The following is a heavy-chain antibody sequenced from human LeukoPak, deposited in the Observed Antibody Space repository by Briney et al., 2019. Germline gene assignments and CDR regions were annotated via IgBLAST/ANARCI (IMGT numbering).Heavy chain of an antibody. D-gene: IGHD1-26*01. CDR1: DGSISSYY. V-gene: IGHV4-59*01. CDR3: ASSSGSFLLGD. Sequence: SETLSLTCTVSDGSISSYYWNWFRQPPGKGLEWIGHIYYTGTTHYNPSLKNRVSISTDTSKNQFSLNLRSVTAVDTAVYYCASSSGSFLLGDWGQGTLVTVSS. CDR2: IYYTGTT. J-gene: IGHJ4*02.